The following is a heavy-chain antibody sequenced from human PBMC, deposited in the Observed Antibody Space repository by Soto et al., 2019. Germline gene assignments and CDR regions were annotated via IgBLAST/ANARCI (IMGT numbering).Heavy chain of an antibody. J-gene: IGHJ4*02. Sequence: GGSLRRSCAASGFTFSSYAMNWVRQAPGKGLEWVSAMSGSGDSTYYADSVKGRFTISRDNSKNTLHLQMNRLRAEDTDVYYCAQARRSTTFDYLGPGTLLTVSS. CDR2: MSGSGDST. V-gene: IGHV3-23*01. D-gene: IGHD1-1*01. CDR1: GFTFSSYA. CDR3: AQARRSTTFDY.